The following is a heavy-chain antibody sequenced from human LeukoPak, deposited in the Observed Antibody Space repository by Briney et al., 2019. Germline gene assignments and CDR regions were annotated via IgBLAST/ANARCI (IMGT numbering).Heavy chain of an antibody. CDR3: ARVFGYNGYQYYYYMDV. CDR2: ISSSGTTI. CDR1: GFTFRTSG. J-gene: IGHJ6*03. D-gene: IGHD5-12*01. V-gene: IGHV3-48*01. Sequence: GGSLRLSCAASGFTFRTSGMNWVRQAPGKGLEWVSYISSSGTTISYAQSVKGRFTITRDNAQSSLTLHMNTLRADDTAVYYCARVFGYNGYQYYYYMDVWGKGTTVTISS.